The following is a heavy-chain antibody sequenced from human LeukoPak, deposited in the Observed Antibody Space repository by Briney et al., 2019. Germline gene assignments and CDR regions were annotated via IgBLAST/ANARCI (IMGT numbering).Heavy chain of an antibody. CDR2: ISSDGSST. CDR1: GFTFSDHW. D-gene: IGHD6-13*01. V-gene: IGHV3-74*01. CDR3: AKDRAPSIAAAYDAFDI. Sequence: PGGSLRLSCAASGFTFSDHWMRWVRQAPGKGLVWVSRISSDGSSTSYADSVKGRFTISRDNAKNTLYLQMSSLRAEDTAVYYCAKDRAPSIAAAYDAFDIWGQGTMVTVSS. J-gene: IGHJ3*02.